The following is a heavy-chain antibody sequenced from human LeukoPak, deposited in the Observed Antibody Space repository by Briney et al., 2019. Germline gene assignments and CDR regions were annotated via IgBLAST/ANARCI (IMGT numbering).Heavy chain of an antibody. CDR1: GFTFSSYA. V-gene: IGHV3-23*01. J-gene: IGHJ3*02. CDR2: ISGSGGST. CDR3: AKDIEYSSSWPHAFDI. D-gene: IGHD6-13*01. Sequence: GRSLRLSCAASGFTFSSYAMSWGRQAPGKGLEWVSAISGSGGSTYYADSVKCRFTISRDNSKNTLYLQMNSLRAEDTAVYYCAKDIEYSSSWPHAFDIWGQGTMVTVSS.